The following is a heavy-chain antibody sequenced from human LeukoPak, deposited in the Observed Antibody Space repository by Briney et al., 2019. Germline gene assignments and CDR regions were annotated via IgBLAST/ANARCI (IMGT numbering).Heavy chain of an antibody. V-gene: IGHV1-2*02. CDR1: GYTFTDYY. J-gene: IGHJ5*02. Sequence: ASVKVSCKASGYTFTDYYIHWVRQAPGQGLEWMAWIDPNSGATNYAQKFQGRVTMTRDTSISTAYMELSRLRSDDTAVYYCARVASFVVELNWFDPWGQGTLVTVSS. CDR3: ARVASFVVELNWFDP. D-gene: IGHD2-21*01. CDR2: IDPNSGAT.